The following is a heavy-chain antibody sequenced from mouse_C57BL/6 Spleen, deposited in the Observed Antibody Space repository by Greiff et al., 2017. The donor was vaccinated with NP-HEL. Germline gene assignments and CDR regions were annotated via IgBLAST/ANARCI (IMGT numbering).Heavy chain of an antibody. V-gene: IGHV1-42*01. J-gene: IGHJ2*01. D-gene: IGHD2-4*01. CDR1: GYSFTGYY. Sequence: VQLQQSGPELVKPGASVKISCKASGYSFTGYYMNWVTQSPEKSLEWIGEINPSTGGTTYNQKFKAKATLTVDKSSSTAYMQLKSLTSEDSAVYYCARSYYDYDFDYWGQGTTLTVSS. CDR2: INPSTGGT. CDR3: ARSYYDYDFDY.